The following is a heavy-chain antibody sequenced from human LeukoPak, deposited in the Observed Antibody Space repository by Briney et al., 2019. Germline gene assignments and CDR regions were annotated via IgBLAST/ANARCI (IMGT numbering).Heavy chain of an antibody. D-gene: IGHD1-26*01. J-gene: IGHJ6*02. CDR1: GYTLTELS. Sequence: GASVKVSCKVSGYTLTELSMHWVRQAPGKGLEWMGGFDPEDGETIYAQKFQGRVTMTEDTSTDTAYMELSSLRSEDTAVYYCATYVSRGSYRPLYYYYGMDVWGQGTTVTVSS. V-gene: IGHV1-24*01. CDR2: FDPEDGET. CDR3: ATYVSRGSYRPLYYYYGMDV.